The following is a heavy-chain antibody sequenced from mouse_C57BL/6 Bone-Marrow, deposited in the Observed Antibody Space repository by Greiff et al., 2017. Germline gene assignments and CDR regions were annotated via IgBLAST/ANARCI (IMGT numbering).Heavy chain of an antibody. J-gene: IGHJ1*03. D-gene: IGHD1-1*01. CDR2: VSSGSSTI. CDR3: ARKYYGSSYRSRYFDV. V-gene: IGHV5-17*01. Sequence: EVQLVESGGGLVKPGGSLKLSCAASGFTFSDYGMHWVRQAPEKGLEWVTYVSSGSSTIYYADTVKGRFPISRDIAKNTLFLQMTSLRSEDTAMYYCARKYYGSSYRSRYFDVWGTGTTVTVSS. CDR1: GFTFSDYG.